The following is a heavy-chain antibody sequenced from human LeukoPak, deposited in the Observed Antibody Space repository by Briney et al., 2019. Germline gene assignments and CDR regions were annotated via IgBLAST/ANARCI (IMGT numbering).Heavy chain of an antibody. V-gene: IGHV5-51*01. CDR2: IYHGDSDT. J-gene: IGHJ4*02. D-gene: IGHD6-19*01. CDR1: GYSFTSYW. CDR3: ARLQSSGWYPEPFDY. Sequence: GESLKMSCKGTGYSFTSYWIGWVRPMAGKGRECMGIIYHGDSDTRYSPSFEGQVTISADKSISTAYLKWSSLKASDTATYYCARLQSSGWYPEPFDYWGQGTLVTVSS.